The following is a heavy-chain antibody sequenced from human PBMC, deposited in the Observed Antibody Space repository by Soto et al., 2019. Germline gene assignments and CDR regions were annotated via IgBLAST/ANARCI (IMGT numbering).Heavy chain of an antibody. CDR1: GYTFTSYG. D-gene: IGHD3-3*01. V-gene: IGHV1-18*01. CDR2: ISAYNGNT. J-gene: IGHJ4*02. Sequence: ASVKVSCKASGYTFTSYGISWVRQAPGQGLEWMGWISAYNGNTNYAQKLQGRVTMTTDTSTSTAYMELRSLRSDDTAVYYCARSYDFWSGYYAPFDYWGQGTLVTSPQ. CDR3: ARSYDFWSGYYAPFDY.